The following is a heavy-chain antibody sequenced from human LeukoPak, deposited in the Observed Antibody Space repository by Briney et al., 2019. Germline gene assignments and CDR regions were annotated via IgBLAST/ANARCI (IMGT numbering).Heavy chain of an antibody. J-gene: IGHJ6*02. D-gene: IGHD1-26*01. CDR1: GFTFSSYA. CDR3: ASSRGSGSYYYYYGMDV. CDR2: ISGSGGST. V-gene: IGHV3-23*01. Sequence: GGSLRLSCAASGFTFSSYAMSWVRQAPGKGLEWVSAISGSGGSTYYADSVKGRFTISRDNSKNTLYLQMNSLRAEDTAVYYCASSRGSGSYYYYYGMDVWGQGTTVTVSS.